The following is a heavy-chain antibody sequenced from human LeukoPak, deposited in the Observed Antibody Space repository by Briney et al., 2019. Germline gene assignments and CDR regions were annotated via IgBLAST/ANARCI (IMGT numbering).Heavy chain of an antibody. CDR2: IGSYKGNT. J-gene: IGHJ3*02. D-gene: IGHD6-19*01. CDR3: AKFSGLAYSQPAGWSDAPHAFAI. CDR1: GYTVNRYG. Sequence: ASVKVSCKASGYTVNRYGISWGRQAPGQGLEWMGWIGSYKGNTNYAQKLQGRVTMTTDPPTPPAYLELRSLKSDDTAVYYCAKFSGLAYSQPAGWSDAPHAFAIWGQGTMVPVSS. V-gene: IGHV1-18*01.